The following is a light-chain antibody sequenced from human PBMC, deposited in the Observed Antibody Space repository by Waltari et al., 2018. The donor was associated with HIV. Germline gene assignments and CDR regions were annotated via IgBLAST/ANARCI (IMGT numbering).Light chain of an antibody. V-gene: IGLV1-47*01. CDR3: AAWDDSLSIYV. J-gene: IGLJ1*01. Sequence: QSVLTQPPSASGTPGQRVTISCSGSSSNIGSNYVSWYQQVPGTAPQPLIYRNIQRPPGVPDRVSGSQSGTSASLAISGLRSEDEADYYCAAWDDSLSIYVFGAGTKVTVL. CDR2: RNI. CDR1: SSNIGSNY.